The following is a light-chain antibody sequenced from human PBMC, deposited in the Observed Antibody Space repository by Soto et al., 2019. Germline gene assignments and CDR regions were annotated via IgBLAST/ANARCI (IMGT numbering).Light chain of an antibody. CDR3: QQYGSSPSWT. J-gene: IGKJ1*01. CDR1: QSVSSTY. CDR2: GAS. V-gene: IGKV3-20*01. Sequence: EIVLTQSPGTLSLSPGEGATLSCRASQSVSSTYLAWYQQKPGQAPRPLLYGASSRATGIPDRFSGSGSGTDFTLTIRSLEAADFAVYYCQQYGSSPSWTFGQGTKVEI.